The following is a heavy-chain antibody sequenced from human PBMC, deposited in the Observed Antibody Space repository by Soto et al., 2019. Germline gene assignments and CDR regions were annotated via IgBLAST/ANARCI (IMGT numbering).Heavy chain of an antibody. CDR2: INHSGST. D-gene: IGHD3-22*01. CDR1: GGSFSGYY. CDR3: VKGEYYYDGSAYYPFDY. Sequence: SETLSLTCAVYGGSFSGYYWSWIRQPPGKGLEWIGEINHSGSTNYNPSLKSRVTISVDTSKNTAYLQMSSLRPEDTAVYYCVKGEYYYDGSAYYPFDYWGQGRMVTSPQ. V-gene: IGHV4-34*01. J-gene: IGHJ4*02.